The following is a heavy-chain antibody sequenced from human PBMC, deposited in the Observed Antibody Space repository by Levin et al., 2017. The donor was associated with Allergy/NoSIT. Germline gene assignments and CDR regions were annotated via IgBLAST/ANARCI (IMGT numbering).Heavy chain of an antibody. D-gene: IGHD3-10*01. J-gene: IGHJ4*02. CDR1: GYTFTGYY. CDR3: ASGSGLSGFGEKEDY. V-gene: IGHV1-2*02. CDR2: INPNSGGT. Sequence: GESLKISCKASGYTFTGYYMHWVRQAPGQGLEWMGWINPNSGGTNYAQKFQGRVTMTRDTSISTAYMELSRLRSDDTAVYYCASGSGLSGFGEKEDYWGQGTLVTVSS.